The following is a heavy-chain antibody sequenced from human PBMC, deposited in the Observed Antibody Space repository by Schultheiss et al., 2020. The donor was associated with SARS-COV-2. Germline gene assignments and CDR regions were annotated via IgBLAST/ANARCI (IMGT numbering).Heavy chain of an antibody. CDR1: GFTFSSYA. CDR3: AKSLAVAGTFDY. J-gene: IGHJ4*02. D-gene: IGHD6-19*01. Sequence: GESLKISCAASGFTFSSYAMSWVRQAPGKGLERVSAISGSGGSTYYADSVKGRFTISRDNSKNTLYLQMNSLRAEDTAVYYCAKSLAVAGTFDYWGQGTLVTVSS. CDR2: ISGSGGST. V-gene: IGHV3-23*01.